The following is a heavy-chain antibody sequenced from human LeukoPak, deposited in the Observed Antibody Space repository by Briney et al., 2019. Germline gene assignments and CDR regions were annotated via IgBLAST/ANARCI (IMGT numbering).Heavy chain of an antibody. CDR3: ARTRGRCSKTSCYFPGLDY. CDR2: IYYSGST. D-gene: IGHD2-2*01. J-gene: IGHJ4*02. CDR1: GGSISSTNNY. V-gene: IGHV4-39*01. Sequence: SETLSLTCTVSGGSISSTNNYWGWLRQPPGKGLEWIGSIYYSGSTYYNSSLKSRVTISVDMSKDQLSLKLRSVTAADTAVYYCARTRGRCSKTSCYFPGLDYWGQGTLVTVSS.